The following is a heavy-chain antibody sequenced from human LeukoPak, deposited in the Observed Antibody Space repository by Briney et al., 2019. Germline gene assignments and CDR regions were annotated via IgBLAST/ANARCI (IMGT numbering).Heavy chain of an antibody. D-gene: IGHD3-22*01. CDR1: GYTFTGYY. J-gene: IGHJ4*02. CDR3: ATSGTPYYYDTSAYDY. CDR2: INPNSGGT. V-gene: IGHV1-2*02. Sequence: GASVKVSCKASGYTFTGYYMHWVRQAPGQGLEWVGWINPNSGGTISTQKFQGRVTMTRDTSITTAYMELSRLRSDDTAVYYCATSGTPYYYDTSAYDYWGQGTLVTVSS.